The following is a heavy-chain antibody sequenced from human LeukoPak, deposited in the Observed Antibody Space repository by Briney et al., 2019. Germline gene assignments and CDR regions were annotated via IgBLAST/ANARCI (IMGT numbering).Heavy chain of an antibody. J-gene: IGHJ4*02. Sequence: SETLSLICTVSGGSISDYYWSWIRQPAGKGLEWIGRFYTSGSTNYNPSLKSRVTMSVDTSKNQFSLKLSSVTAADTAVYYCASVSVGATEIDYWGQGTLVTVSS. V-gene: IGHV4-4*07. CDR2: FYTSGST. CDR1: GGSISDYY. D-gene: IGHD1-26*01. CDR3: ASVSVGATEIDY.